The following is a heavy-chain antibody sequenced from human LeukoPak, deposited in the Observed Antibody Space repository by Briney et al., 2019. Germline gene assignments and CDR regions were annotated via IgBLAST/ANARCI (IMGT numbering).Heavy chain of an antibody. J-gene: IGHJ3*02. Sequence: ASVKVSCKVSGYTLTELSMHWVRQAPGKGLEWMGGFDPEDGETIYAQKFQGRVTMTEDTSTDTAYMELSSLRSEDTAVYYCATSSLGYYESSGYYLDAFDIWGQGTMVTVSS. CDR1: GYTLTELS. CDR3: ATSSLGYYESSGYYLDAFDI. D-gene: IGHD3-22*01. CDR2: FDPEDGET. V-gene: IGHV1-24*01.